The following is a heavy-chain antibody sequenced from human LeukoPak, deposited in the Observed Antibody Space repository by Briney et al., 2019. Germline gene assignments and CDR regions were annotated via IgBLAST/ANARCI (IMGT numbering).Heavy chain of an antibody. J-gene: IGHJ4*02. CDR1: GFTFSDYY. CDR3: ARVNVGDLSALDY. D-gene: IGHD3-16*02. CDR2: ISSSGSTI. Sequence: GGSLRLSCAASGFTFSDYYMSWIRQAPGNGLEWVSYISSSGSTIYYADSVKGRFTISRDNAKNSLYLQMNSLRAEDTAVYYCARVNVGDLSALDYWGQGTLVTVSS. V-gene: IGHV3-11*01.